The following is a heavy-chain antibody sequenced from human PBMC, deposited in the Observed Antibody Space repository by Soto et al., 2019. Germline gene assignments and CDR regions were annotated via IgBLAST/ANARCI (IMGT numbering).Heavy chain of an antibody. J-gene: IGHJ6*02. Sequence: PGDSLKVSWKGSGYSFTSYWISWVRQMPGKGLEWIGRIDPSDSYTNYSPSFQGHVTISADKSISTAYLQWSSLKASDTAMYYCARQGDYGDYVGPYYYGMDVWGQGTTVTVSS. CDR2: IDPSDSYT. D-gene: IGHD4-17*01. V-gene: IGHV5-10-1*01. CDR3: ARQGDYGDYVGPYYYGMDV. CDR1: GYSFTSYW.